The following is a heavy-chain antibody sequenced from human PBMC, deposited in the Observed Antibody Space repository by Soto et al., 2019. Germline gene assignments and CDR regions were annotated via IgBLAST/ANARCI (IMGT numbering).Heavy chain of an antibody. D-gene: IGHD4-17*01. Sequence: QVQLVQSGSEVKKPGASVKVSCKASGYPFSGYAIGWVRHSPGQGLEWMGWISAYNGNTNFAQKFQGRVTLTTDTSTSTAYMELRSLRSDDTAVYYCARPDTDYCDYGWSVPYWGQGTLVTVSS. J-gene: IGHJ4*02. CDR1: GYPFSGYA. CDR2: ISAYNGNT. CDR3: ARPDTDYCDYGWSVPY. V-gene: IGHV1-18*01.